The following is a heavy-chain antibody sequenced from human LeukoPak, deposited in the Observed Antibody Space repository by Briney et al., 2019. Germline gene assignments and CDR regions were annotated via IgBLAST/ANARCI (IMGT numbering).Heavy chain of an antibody. CDR2: IRYDASDK. V-gene: IGHV3-30*02. Sequence: GGSLRLSCAASGFTFSSYGMHWVRRAPGKGLEWVAFIRYDASDKYYADSVKGRFTISRDNSKNTLYLQMNSLRVEDTAVYYCAKDWDTNYYDSSGYKMPPGVFFDYWGQGTLVTVSS. J-gene: IGHJ4*02. CDR3: AKDWDTNYYDSSGYKMPPGVFFDY. CDR1: GFTFSSYG. D-gene: IGHD3-22*01.